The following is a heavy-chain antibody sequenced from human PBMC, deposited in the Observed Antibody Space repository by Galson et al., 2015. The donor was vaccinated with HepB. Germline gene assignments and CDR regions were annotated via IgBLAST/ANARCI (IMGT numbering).Heavy chain of an antibody. V-gene: IGHV1-18*01. CDR3: ARDGGQTTIDY. D-gene: IGHD1-7*01. CDR1: GYTFSGDG. J-gene: IGHJ4*02. CDR2: ISDYTGYT. Sequence: SCKASGYTFSGDGISWVRQAPGQGLEWMGWISDYTGYTKYAQKFRGRVTMTTDTSTSTAYMELRSLRSDDTAIYYCARDGGQTTIDYWGQGTLVTVSS.